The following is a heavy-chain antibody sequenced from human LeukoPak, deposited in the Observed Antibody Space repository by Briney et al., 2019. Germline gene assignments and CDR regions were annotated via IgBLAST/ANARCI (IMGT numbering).Heavy chain of an antibody. D-gene: IGHD3-10*01. CDR1: GYTFTSYG. Sequence: ASVKVSCKASGYTFTSYGIGWVRQAPGQGLEWMGWISAYNGNTNYAQKLQGRVTMTTDTSTSTAYMELRSLRSDDTAVYYCVRAQITMVRGVTEAFDIWGQGTMVTVSS. CDR3: VRAQITMVRGVTEAFDI. J-gene: IGHJ3*02. CDR2: ISAYNGNT. V-gene: IGHV1-18*01.